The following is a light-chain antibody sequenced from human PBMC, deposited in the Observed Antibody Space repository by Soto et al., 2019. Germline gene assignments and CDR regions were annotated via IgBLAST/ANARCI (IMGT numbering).Light chain of an antibody. CDR3: QKYNTAPQT. V-gene: IGKV1-27*01. CDR2: GAS. J-gene: IGKJ1*01. Sequence: DIQMTQSPSSLSASVGDRVTITCRASQGIIDYVAWFQQKPGKAPKLLIYGASTLQSGVPSRLSGSGSWTDFTLTISSLQPEEVATYYCQKYNTAPQTFGQGTKVEIK. CDR1: QGIIDY.